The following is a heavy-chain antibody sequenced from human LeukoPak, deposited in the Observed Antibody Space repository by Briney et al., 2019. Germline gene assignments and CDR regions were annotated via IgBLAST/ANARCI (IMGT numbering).Heavy chain of an antibody. CDR1: GFTFSNAW. J-gene: IGHJ4*02. CDR2: IKSKTDGGTT. D-gene: IGHD4-17*01. V-gene: IGHV3-15*01. CDR3: TTVLGYGDSLYYFDY. Sequence: PGGSLRLSCAASGFTFSNAWMSWVRQAPGKGLEWVGRIKSKTDGGTTDYAAPVKGRFTISRDDSKNTLYLQMNSLKTEDTAVYYCTTVLGYGDSLYYFDYWGQGTLVTVSS.